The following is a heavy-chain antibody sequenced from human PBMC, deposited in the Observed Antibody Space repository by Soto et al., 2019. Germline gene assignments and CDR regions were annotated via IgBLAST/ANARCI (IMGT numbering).Heavy chain of an antibody. Sequence: EVQLLESGGGLVQPGGSLRLSCAASGFTFSSYAMSWVRQAPGKGLEWVSAISGSGGSTYYADSVKGRFTISRDNSKNTLYLQMNSLRAEDTAVYYCAKYRNNGWYGNLAFDYWGQGTLVTVSS. CDR1: GFTFSSYA. CDR3: AKYRNNGWYGNLAFDY. V-gene: IGHV3-23*01. CDR2: ISGSGGST. J-gene: IGHJ4*02. D-gene: IGHD6-19*01.